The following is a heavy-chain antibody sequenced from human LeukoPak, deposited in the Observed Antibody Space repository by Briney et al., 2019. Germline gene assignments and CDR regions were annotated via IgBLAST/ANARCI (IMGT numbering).Heavy chain of an antibody. Sequence: GGSLRLSCAASGFTFSGSAMHWVRQASGKGLEWVGHIRREANTYATTIAASLKGRFTISRDDSKNTAYLQMNSVKTEDTAVYYCARQLGELLSGTLYYYYLDVWGKGTTVTVSS. J-gene: IGHJ6*03. D-gene: IGHD3-10*01. CDR1: GFTFSGSA. V-gene: IGHV3-73*01. CDR2: IRREANTYAT. CDR3: ARQLGELLSGTLYYYYLDV.